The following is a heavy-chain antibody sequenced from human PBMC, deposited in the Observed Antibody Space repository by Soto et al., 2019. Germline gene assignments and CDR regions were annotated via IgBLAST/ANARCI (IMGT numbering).Heavy chain of an antibody. Sequence: PSDTLSLTCTVSGGSISIYYWSWIRQPPGKGLEWIGYIYYSGSTNYNPSLKSRVTISVDTSKNQFSLKLSSVTAADTAVYYCARGAFGDQDYWGQGTLVTVS. CDR2: IYYSGST. CDR1: GGSISIYY. V-gene: IGHV4-59*01. D-gene: IGHD3-10*01. J-gene: IGHJ4*02. CDR3: ARGAFGDQDY.